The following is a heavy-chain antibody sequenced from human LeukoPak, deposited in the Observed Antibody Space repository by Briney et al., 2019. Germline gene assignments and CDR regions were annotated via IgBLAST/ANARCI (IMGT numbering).Heavy chain of an antibody. CDR3: AKDTCSGGSCYYTTDY. CDR2: IKDDGSEK. CDR1: GFTFSSYW. D-gene: IGHD2-15*01. V-gene: IGHV3-7*03. Sequence: GGSLRLSCVGSGFTFSSYWMTWVRQAPGKGLEWVANIKDDGSEKYSVDSVKGRFTISRDNAKNLLYLQMNSLRAEDTAVYYCAKDTCSGGSCYYTTDYWGQGTLVTVSS. J-gene: IGHJ4*02.